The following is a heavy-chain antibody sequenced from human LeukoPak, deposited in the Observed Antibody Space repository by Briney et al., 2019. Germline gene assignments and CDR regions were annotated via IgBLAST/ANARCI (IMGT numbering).Heavy chain of an antibody. D-gene: IGHD3-22*01. CDR1: GFTFSDYY. J-gene: IGHJ4*02. CDR2: ISSSGSTI. Sequence: GGSLRLSCAASGFTFSDYYMSWIRQAPGKGRGWVSYISSSGSTIYYADSVKGRFTISRDNAKNSLYLQMNSLRAEDTAVYYCAHLSHYYDSSGYYIDFDYWGQGTLVTVSS. CDR3: AHLSHYYDSSGYYIDFDY. V-gene: IGHV3-11*01.